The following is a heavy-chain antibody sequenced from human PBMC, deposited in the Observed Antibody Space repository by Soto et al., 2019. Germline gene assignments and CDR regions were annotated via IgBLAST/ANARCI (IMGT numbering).Heavy chain of an antibody. CDR1: GGSISTDTYY. V-gene: IGHV4-39*01. J-gene: IGHJ6*02. D-gene: IGHD5-12*01. CDR2: IYYSGST. CDR3: ARLSGYGVYYYYGMDV. Sequence: QLQLQESGPGLVKPSETLSLTCTVSGGSISTDTYYWGWIRQPPGKGLEWIGSIYYSGSTYYNPSLKSRVTISVDTSKNQFALMLTSVTAADTAVYYCARLSGYGVYYYYGMDVWGQGATVTVSS.